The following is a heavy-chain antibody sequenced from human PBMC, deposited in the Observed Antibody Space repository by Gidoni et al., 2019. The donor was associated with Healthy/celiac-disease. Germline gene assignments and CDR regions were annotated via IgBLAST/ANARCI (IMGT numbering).Heavy chain of an antibody. Sequence: EVQLLESGGGLVQPGGSLRLSCAASAFTFSSYDITWVRQAPGKGLEWVSAISGGGGITYYAESVKGRFTIARDNSKNTLYLQMNSLRAEDTAVYYCAKGRVRIFLTWGQGTQVTVSS. CDR2: ISGGGGIT. J-gene: IGHJ5*02. D-gene: IGHD2-15*01. CDR1: AFTFSSYD. V-gene: IGHV3-23*01. CDR3: AKGRVRIFLT.